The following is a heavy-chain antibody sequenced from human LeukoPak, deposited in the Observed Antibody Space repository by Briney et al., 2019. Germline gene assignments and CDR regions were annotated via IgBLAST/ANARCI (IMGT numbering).Heavy chain of an antibody. CDR1: GFTFSDYY. V-gene: IGHV3-11*01. CDR2: ISSSGSTI. J-gene: IGHJ4*02. Sequence: GGSLRLSCAASGFTFSDYYTSWIRQAPGKGLEWDSYISSSGSTIYYADSVKGRFTISRDNAKNSLYLQMNSLRAEDTAVYYCARARGLDYGDYPWNYWGQGTLVTVSS. CDR3: ARARGLDYGDYPWNY. D-gene: IGHD4-17*01.